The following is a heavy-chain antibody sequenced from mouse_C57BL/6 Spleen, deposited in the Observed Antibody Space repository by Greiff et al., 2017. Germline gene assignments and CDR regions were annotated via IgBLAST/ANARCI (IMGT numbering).Heavy chain of an antibody. CDR3: ARGSYDLYYAMDY. D-gene: IGHD2-3*01. Sequence: LVKPGASVKISCKASGYAFSSSWMNWVKQRPGKGLEWIGRIYPGDGDTNYNGKFKGKATLTADKSSSTAYMQLSSLTSEDSAVYFCARGSYDLYYAMDYWGQGTSVTVSS. CDR1: GYAFSSSW. CDR2: IYPGDGDT. V-gene: IGHV1-82*01. J-gene: IGHJ4*01.